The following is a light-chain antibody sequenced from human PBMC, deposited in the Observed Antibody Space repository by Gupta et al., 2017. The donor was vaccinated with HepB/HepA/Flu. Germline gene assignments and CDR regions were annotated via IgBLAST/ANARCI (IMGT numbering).Light chain of an antibody. Sequence: QSVLTQPPSVSAAPGQKVTISCSGSSSNIGNNYVSWYQQVPGTAPKLLIYENSKRHSGIPDRFSGSRSGTSATLGITGLQTGDEAYYYCGTWDRSLGGGVFGGGTKLTVL. CDR1: SSNIGNNY. CDR2: ENS. J-gene: IGLJ3*02. V-gene: IGLV1-51*02. CDR3: GTWDRSLGGGV.